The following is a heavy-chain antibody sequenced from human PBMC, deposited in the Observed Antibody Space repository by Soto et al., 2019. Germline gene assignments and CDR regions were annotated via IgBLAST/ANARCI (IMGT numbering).Heavy chain of an antibody. CDR2: VSHTEAT. CDR1: GGSFRGYG. V-gene: IGHV4-34*01. CDR3: ARNNWFDA. J-gene: IGHJ5*02. Sequence: QVQVQQWGAGLLKPSETLSLTCAVFGGSFRGYGWSWVRQSPGKGLEWIGEVSHTEATSYNPSLKRRVSISVDMSKNEFYLKLNSVTAADTAVYYCARNNWFDAWGQGTLVTVSS.